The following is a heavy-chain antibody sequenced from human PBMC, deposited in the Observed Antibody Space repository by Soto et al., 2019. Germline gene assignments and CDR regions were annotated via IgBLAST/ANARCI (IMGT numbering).Heavy chain of an antibody. J-gene: IGHJ4*02. Sequence: GGSLRLSCAASGFTFSSYGMHWVRQAPGKGLEWVAVIWYDGSNKYYADSVKGRFTISRDNSKNTLYLQMNSLRAEDTAVYYCARDASYSSSWATFDYWGQGTLVTVSS. CDR2: IWYDGSNK. V-gene: IGHV3-33*01. D-gene: IGHD6-13*01. CDR3: ARDASYSSSWATFDY. CDR1: GFTFSSYG.